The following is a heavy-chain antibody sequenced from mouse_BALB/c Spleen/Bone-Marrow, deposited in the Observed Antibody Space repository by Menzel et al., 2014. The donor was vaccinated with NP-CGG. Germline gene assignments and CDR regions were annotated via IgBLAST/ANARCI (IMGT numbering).Heavy chain of an antibody. Sequence: VKVEESGPGLVAPSQSLSITCTVSGFSLTNYGVHWVRQPPGKGLEWLGIIWAGGSTNYNSALMSRLSISKDNSKSQVFLKMNSLQTDDTAMYYCAREGNLAYWGQGTLVTVSA. J-gene: IGHJ3*01. CDR3: AREGNLAY. CDR1: GFSLTNYG. V-gene: IGHV2-9*02. D-gene: IGHD2-1*01. CDR2: IWAGGST.